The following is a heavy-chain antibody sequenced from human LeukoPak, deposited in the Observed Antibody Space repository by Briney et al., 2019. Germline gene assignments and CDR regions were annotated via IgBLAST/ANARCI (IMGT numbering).Heavy chain of an antibody. CDR3: ARDCRRWNGVFDV. J-gene: IGHJ3*01. D-gene: IGHD1-1*01. V-gene: IGHV3-23*01. CDR2: INDRGDST. CDR1: GFTFSSYD. Sequence: PGGSLRLSCVASGFTFSSYDMSWVRQAPGKGLEWVSGINDRGDSTYYADSMKGRLIISRDNAKNSLYLQMNSLRAEDTAVYYCARDCRRWNGVFDVWGQGTTVTVSS.